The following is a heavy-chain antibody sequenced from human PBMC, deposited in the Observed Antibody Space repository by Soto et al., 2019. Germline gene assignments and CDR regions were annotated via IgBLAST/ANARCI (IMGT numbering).Heavy chain of an antibody. Sequence: PSETLSLTCAIYGLSFSGYYWIWIRQSPGKGLEWIGYIHHSGSILYNPSLKSRPTISVDTSKNQFSLHLTSVTAADTAVYFCAREDDGGDSLDVWGQGTTVTVSS. V-gene: IGHV4-34*09. CDR1: GLSFSGYY. J-gene: IGHJ6*02. CDR3: AREDDGGDSLDV. D-gene: IGHD2-21*02. CDR2: IHHSGSI.